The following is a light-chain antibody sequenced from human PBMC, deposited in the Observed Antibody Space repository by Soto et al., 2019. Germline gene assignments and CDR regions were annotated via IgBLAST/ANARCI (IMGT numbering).Light chain of an antibody. V-gene: IGKV3-15*01. CDR1: ESINSN. J-gene: IGKJ1*01. CDR3: QQYNDWPPWT. CDR2: DAS. Sequence: EIVMTQSPATLSVSPGERATLSCRASESINSNLAWYQQKPGQAPRLLIYDASTSATGIPVRFSGSGSGTEFTLTISSLQSEDFAVYYCQQYNDWPPWTFGQGTKVDIK.